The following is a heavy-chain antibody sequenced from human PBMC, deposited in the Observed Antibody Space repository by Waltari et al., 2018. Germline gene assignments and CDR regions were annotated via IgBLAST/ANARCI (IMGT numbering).Heavy chain of an antibody. D-gene: IGHD2-15*01. CDR2: IKGKTDGETG. V-gene: IGHV3-15*01. J-gene: IGHJ4*02. CDR3: TQGWVRY. Sequence: DVHLVESGGGFVEPGGSLRLSCATSGFNFNSAWMGWGRQAPGRGLEWSGLIKGKTDGETGGDAAPVKGSFTISREDLKNKGYLEMNGLKSEDTGVYYGTQGWVRYWGPGTLVTVSS. CDR1: GFNFNSAW.